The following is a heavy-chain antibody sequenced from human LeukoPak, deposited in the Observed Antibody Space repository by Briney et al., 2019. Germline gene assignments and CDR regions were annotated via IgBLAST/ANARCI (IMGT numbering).Heavy chain of an antibody. Sequence: SETLSLTCTVSGGSISSYYWSWIRQPPGKGLEWIGYIYYSGSTNYNPSLKSRVTISVDTSKNQFSLKLSSVTAADTAVYYCARTPSSVSYWYFDLWGRGTLVTVSS. CDR3: ARTPSSVSYWYFDL. V-gene: IGHV4-59*01. CDR1: GGSISSYY. J-gene: IGHJ2*01. CDR2: IYYSGST.